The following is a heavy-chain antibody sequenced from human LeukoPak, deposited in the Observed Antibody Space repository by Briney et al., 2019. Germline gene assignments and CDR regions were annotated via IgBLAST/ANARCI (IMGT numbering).Heavy chain of an antibody. J-gene: IGHJ4*02. CDR1: GYTFTSYD. V-gene: IGHV1-8*03. CDR3: ARGAYYYDSSGYYRIFDY. D-gene: IGHD3-22*01. Sequence: ASVKVSCKASGYTFTSYDINWVRQATGQGLEWMGWMNPNSGNTGYAQKFQGRVTITRNTSISTAYMELSSLRSEDTAVYYCARGAYYYDSSGYYRIFDYWGQGTLVTVSS. CDR2: MNPNSGNT.